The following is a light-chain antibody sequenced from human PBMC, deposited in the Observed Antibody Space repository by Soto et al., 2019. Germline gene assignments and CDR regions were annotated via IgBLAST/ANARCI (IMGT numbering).Light chain of an antibody. CDR2: GAS. Sequence: EIVLTQSPGTLSLSPGERATLSCRASHSVSSSYLAWYQQKPGQAPRLLIYGASSRATGIPDRFSGSGSGTDFTLTISRLEPEDFAMYYCQHYGSSPRTFGQGTKVDIK. V-gene: IGKV3-20*01. CDR3: QHYGSSPRT. J-gene: IGKJ1*01. CDR1: HSVSSSY.